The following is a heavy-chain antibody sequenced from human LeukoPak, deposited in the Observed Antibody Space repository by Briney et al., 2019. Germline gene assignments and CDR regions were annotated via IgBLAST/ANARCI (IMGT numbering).Heavy chain of an antibody. D-gene: IGHD6-13*01. J-gene: IGHJ3*02. CDR2: ISSSGSTI. V-gene: IGHV3-11*04. CDR3: AREILGIAAASDAFDI. Sequence: PGGSLRLSCAASGFTFSDYYMSWIRQAPGKGLEWVSYISSSGSTIYYADSVKGRFTISRDNAKNSLYLQMNSLRAEDTAVYYCAREILGIAAASDAFDIWGQGTMVTVSS. CDR1: GFTFSDYY.